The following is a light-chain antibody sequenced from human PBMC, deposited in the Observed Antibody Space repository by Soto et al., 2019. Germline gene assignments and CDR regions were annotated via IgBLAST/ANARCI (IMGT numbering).Light chain of an antibody. CDR3: QQSNSLPPT. V-gene: IGKV1-39*01. CDR1: QSISSN. J-gene: IGKJ1*01. CDR2: TAA. Sequence: DIQMTQSPSSLSASVGDRVTITCRASQSISSNVNWYQQKPGKAPKLLIYTAASLQSGVPSRFSGSGSGTDFTLTIASLQLEDFATYYCQQSNSLPPTFGQGTKVEIK.